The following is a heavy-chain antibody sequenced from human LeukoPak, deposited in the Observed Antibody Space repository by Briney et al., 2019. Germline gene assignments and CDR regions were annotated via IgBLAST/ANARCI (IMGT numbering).Heavy chain of an antibody. CDR2: INHSGST. Sequence: SGTLSLTCAVYGGSFSGYYWSWIRQPPGKGLEWIGEINHSGSTNYNPSLKSRVTISVDTSKNQFSLKLSPVTAADTAVYYCARDDKDAFDIWGQGTMVTVSS. V-gene: IGHV4-34*01. J-gene: IGHJ3*02. CDR1: GGSFSGYY. CDR3: ARDDKDAFDI. D-gene: IGHD3-22*01.